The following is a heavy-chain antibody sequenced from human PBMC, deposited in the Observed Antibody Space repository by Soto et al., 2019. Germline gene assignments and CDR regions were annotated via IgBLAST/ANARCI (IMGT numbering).Heavy chain of an antibody. Sequence: GASVKVSCKASGGTFSSYAISWVRQAPGQGLEWMGGIIPIFGIANYAQKFQGRVTITADESTSTAYMELSSLRSEDTAVYYWARDLTILTMVRGVTYYYYYGMDVWGQGTTVTVSS. D-gene: IGHD3-10*01. J-gene: IGHJ6*02. CDR1: GGTFSSYA. V-gene: IGHV1-69*13. CDR2: IIPIFGIA. CDR3: ARDLTILTMVRGVTYYYYYGMDV.